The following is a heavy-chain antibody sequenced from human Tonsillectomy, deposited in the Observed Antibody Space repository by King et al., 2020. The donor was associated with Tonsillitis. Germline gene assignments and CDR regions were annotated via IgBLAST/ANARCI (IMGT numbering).Heavy chain of an antibody. D-gene: IGHD5-12*01. V-gene: IGHV4-39*07. CDR2: ISYSGTT. J-gene: IGHJ6*02. Sequence: LQLQESGPGLVKPSETLSLTCTVSGGSISSSSYYWGWIRQPPGKGLEWIGSISYSGTTYYNPSLKSRVTISVDTSKNQLSLKLSTVTAADTAVYYCARNDNSCYDWYFDGMDVWGQGTTVTVSS. CDR3: ARNDNSCYDWYFDGMDV. CDR1: GGSISSSSYY.